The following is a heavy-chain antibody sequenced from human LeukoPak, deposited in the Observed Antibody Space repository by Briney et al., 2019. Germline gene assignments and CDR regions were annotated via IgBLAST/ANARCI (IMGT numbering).Heavy chain of an antibody. J-gene: IGHJ3*02. CDR2: ISGSGGST. Sequence: PGGSLRLSCAASGFTFSSYAMSWVRQAPGKGLEWVSAISGSGGSTYYADSVKGRSTISRDNAKNSLYLQMNSLGAEDTAVYYCARDPAIGYSGYDYLNRDAFDIWGQGTMVTVSS. D-gene: IGHD5-12*01. CDR3: ARDPAIGYSGYDYLNRDAFDI. V-gene: IGHV3-23*01. CDR1: GFTFSSYA.